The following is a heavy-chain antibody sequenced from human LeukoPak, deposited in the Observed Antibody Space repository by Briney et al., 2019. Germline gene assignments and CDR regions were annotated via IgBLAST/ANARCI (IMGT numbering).Heavy chain of an antibody. Sequence: SVKVSCKASGVTFSSYAITWVRQAPGQGLEWMGGIIPIFGTAKYAQKFQGRVTITTDESTSTVYMELSSLRSEDTAVYYCARDRSFSSPDAFDIWGQGTMVTVSS. D-gene: IGHD6-6*01. CDR1: GVTFSSYA. CDR2: IIPIFGTA. J-gene: IGHJ3*02. V-gene: IGHV1-69*05. CDR3: ARDRSFSSPDAFDI.